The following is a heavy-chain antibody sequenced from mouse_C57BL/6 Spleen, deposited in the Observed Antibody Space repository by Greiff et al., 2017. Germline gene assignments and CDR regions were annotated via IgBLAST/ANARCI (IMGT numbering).Heavy chain of an antibody. CDR3: ARRSGTYYFDY. CDR1: GFTFSSYA. D-gene: IGHD4-1*01. V-gene: IGHV5-4*03. J-gene: IGHJ2*01. CDR2: ISDGGSYT. Sequence: EVKLVESGGGLVKPGGSLKLSCAASGFTFSSYAMSWVRQTPEKRLEWVATISDGGSYTYYPANVKGRFTISRDNAKNNLYLQMSHLKSEDTAMYYCARRSGTYYFDYWGQGTTLTVSS.